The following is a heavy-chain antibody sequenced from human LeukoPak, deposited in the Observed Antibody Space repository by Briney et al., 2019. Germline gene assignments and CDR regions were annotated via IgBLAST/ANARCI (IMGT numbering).Heavy chain of an antibody. J-gene: IGHJ3*02. CDR1: GFTFDDYA. Sequence: GGSLRLSCAASGFTFDDYAMHWVRQAPGKGLEWVSGISWNSGSIGYADSVKGRFTISRDNAKNSLYLQMDSLRAEDTAVYYCARHGGYCGGDCHDAFDIWGQGTMVTVSS. CDR2: ISWNSGSI. D-gene: IGHD2-21*02. CDR3: ARHGGYCGGDCHDAFDI. V-gene: IGHV3-9*01.